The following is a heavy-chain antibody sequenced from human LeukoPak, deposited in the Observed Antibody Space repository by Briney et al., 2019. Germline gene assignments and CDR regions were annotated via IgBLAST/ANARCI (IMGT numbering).Heavy chain of an antibody. V-gene: IGHV1-69*13. Sequence: ASVTVSCKASGGTFSSYAISWVRQAPGQGLEWMGGIIPIFGTANYAQKFQGRVTITADESTSTAYMELSSLRSEDTAVYYCARDGSYYDSSGLYYYYYGMDVWGQGTTVTVSS. CDR3: ARDGSYYDSSGLYYYYYGMDV. J-gene: IGHJ6*02. CDR1: GGTFSSYA. D-gene: IGHD3-22*01. CDR2: IIPIFGTA.